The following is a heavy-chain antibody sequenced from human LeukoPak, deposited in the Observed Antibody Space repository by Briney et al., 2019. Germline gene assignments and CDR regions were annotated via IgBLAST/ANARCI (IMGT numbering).Heavy chain of an antibody. V-gene: IGHV4-38-2*02. CDR1: GYSISSGCY. J-gene: IGHJ2*01. D-gene: IGHD3-22*01. Sequence: SETLSLTCTVSGYSISSGCYWGWIRQPPGKGLEWIGSIYHSGSTYYNPSLKSRVTISVDTSKNQFSLKLSSVTAADTAVYYCARYDKGWYFDLWGRGTLVTVSS. CDR2: IYHSGST. CDR3: ARYDKGWYFDL.